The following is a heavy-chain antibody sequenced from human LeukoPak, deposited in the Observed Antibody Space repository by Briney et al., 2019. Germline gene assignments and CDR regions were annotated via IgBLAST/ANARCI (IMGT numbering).Heavy chain of an antibody. CDR1: GFTFSSYW. D-gene: IGHD4-17*01. V-gene: IGHV3-74*01. J-gene: IGHJ6*03. CDR2: INSDGSST. CDR3: ARVGGDYDYYYMDV. Sequence: PGGSLRLSCAASGFTFSSYWMHWVRQAPGKGLVWVSRINSDGSSTSYADSVKGRFTISRDNAKNTLYLQMNSLRAEDTAVYYCARVGGDYDYYYMDVWGKGTTVTVSS.